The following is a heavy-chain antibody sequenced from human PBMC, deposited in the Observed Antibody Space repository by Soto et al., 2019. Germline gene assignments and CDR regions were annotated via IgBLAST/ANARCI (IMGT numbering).Heavy chain of an antibody. CDR3: AKDQSNSNPLYYFDF. D-gene: IGHD3-22*01. V-gene: IGHV3-23*01. Sequence: GGSLRLSCAASGFTFSIYAMTWVRQSPGKGLEWVSSMSRTGDNTYYADSVKGRFTIARDNSKNTLYLQMNSLRAEDTAIYYCAKDQSNSNPLYYFDFWGPGTLVTVSS. J-gene: IGHJ4*02. CDR1: GFTFSIYA. CDR2: MSRTGDNT.